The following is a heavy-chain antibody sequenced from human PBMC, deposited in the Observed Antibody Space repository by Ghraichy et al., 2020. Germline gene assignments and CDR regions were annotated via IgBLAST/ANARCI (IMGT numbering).Heavy chain of an antibody. CDR3: ARHISGYEPSDY. J-gene: IGHJ4*02. CDR1: GGSISSSSYY. Sequence: SETLSLTCTVSGGSISSSSYYWGWIRQPPGKGLEWIGSIYYSGSTYYNPSLKSRVTISVDTSKNQFSLKLSSVTAADTAVYYCARHISGYEPSDYWGQGTLVTVSS. V-gene: IGHV4-39*01. CDR2: IYYSGST. D-gene: IGHD5-12*01.